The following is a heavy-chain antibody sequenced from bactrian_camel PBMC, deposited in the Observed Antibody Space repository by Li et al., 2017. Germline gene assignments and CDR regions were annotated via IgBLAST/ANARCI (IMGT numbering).Heavy chain of an antibody. CDR2: INSAGGST. V-gene: IGHV3S1*01. CDR1: EFSFSEYW. J-gene: IGHJ4*01. D-gene: IGHD3*01. Sequence: QLVESGGGLVQPGGSLRLSCAAPEFSFSEYWMYWVRQAPGGGLEWVSLINSAGGSTYYADSVKGRFAISREDAKNMVYLQLNSLKTEDTAIYYCVKERGSSRVGRLYRESDVNQGTQVTVS.